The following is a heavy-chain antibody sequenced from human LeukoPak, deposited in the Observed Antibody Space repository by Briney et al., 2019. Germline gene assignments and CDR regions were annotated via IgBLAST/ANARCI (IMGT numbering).Heavy chain of an antibody. D-gene: IGHD3-9*01. J-gene: IGHJ4*02. CDR2: ISFDGSNK. CDR1: GFAFSSCG. CDR3: VKSVSTGLGVIDF. Sequence: GGSLRLSCAASGFAFSSCGMHWVRQAPGKGLEWVAFISFDGSNKYSADSVKGRFTISRDDFKNTLFLQMNTLRAEDTAIYYCVKSVSTGLGVIDFWGQGTLVTVSS. V-gene: IGHV3-30*18.